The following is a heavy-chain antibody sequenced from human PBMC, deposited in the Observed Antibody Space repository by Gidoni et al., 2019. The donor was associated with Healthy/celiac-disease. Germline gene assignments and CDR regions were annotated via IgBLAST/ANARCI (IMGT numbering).Heavy chain of an antibody. V-gene: IGHV4-30-2*01. CDR3: ARVAGGGREVTPSKKKYYFDY. Sequence: QLQLQESGSGLVKPSQTLSLTCAVSGGSISSGGYSWRWIRQPPGKGLEWIGYIYHSGSTYYNPSLKSRVTISVDRSKNQFSLKLSSVTAADTAVYYCARVAGGGREVTPSKKKYYFDYWGQGTLVTVSS. CDR1: GGSISSGGYS. CDR2: IYHSGST. J-gene: IGHJ4*02. D-gene: IGHD4-4*01.